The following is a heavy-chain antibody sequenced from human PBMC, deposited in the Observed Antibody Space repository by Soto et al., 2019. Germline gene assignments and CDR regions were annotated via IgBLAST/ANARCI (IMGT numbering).Heavy chain of an antibody. J-gene: IGHJ6*02. D-gene: IGHD3-3*01. CDR3: AREIFPYGMDV. CDR2: IYPSGSA. Sequence: PSETLSLTCFVSGGSVTSHHWSWIRQFPGQGLEWIGNIYPSGSANYSPSLKTRVTISVDRSMNQFSLNLGSVTAADTAVYYCAREIFPYGMDVWGPGTTVTVSS. CDR1: GGSVTSHH. V-gene: IGHV4-4*09.